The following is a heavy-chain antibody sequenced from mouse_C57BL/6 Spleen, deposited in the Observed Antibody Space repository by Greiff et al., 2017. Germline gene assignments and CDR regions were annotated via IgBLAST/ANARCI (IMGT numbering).Heavy chain of an antibody. Sequence: VQLKESGPELVKPGASVKISCKASGYAFSSSWMNWVKQRPGKGLEWIGRIYPGDGDTNYNGKFKGKATLTADKSSSTAYMQLSSLTSEDSAVYFCARSVAYWYFDVWGTGTTVTVSS. CDR3: ARSVAYWYFDV. J-gene: IGHJ1*03. CDR2: IYPGDGDT. V-gene: IGHV1-82*01. D-gene: IGHD1-1*01. CDR1: GYAFSSSW.